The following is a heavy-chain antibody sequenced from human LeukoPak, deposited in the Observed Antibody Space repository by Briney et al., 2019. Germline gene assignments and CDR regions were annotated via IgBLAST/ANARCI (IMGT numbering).Heavy chain of an antibody. CDR2: ISYDGSNK. D-gene: IGHD4-17*01. CDR1: GFTFSSYA. V-gene: IGHV3-30-3*01. Sequence: GGSLRLSCAASGFTFSSYAMHWVRQAPCKGLEWVAVISYDGSNKYYADSVKGRFTISRDNSKNTLYLQMNSLRAEDTAVYYCARDGGYGDYAFRSYFDYWGQGTLVTVSS. J-gene: IGHJ4*02. CDR3: ARDGGYGDYAFRSYFDY.